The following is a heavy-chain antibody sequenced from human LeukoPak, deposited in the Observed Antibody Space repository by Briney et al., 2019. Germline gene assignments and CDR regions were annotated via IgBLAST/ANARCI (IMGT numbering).Heavy chain of an antibody. Sequence: PGGSLRLSWAASGFTFSSYAMSWVRQAPGKGLEWVSAITGSGASKYYADSVKGRFTISRDNSKNTLYLQMNSLRAEDTAVYYCAKGGSSWYYFDYWGQGTLVTASS. CDR2: ITGSGASK. V-gene: IGHV3-23*01. CDR1: GFTFSSYA. CDR3: AKGGSSWYYFDY. J-gene: IGHJ4*02. D-gene: IGHD6-13*01.